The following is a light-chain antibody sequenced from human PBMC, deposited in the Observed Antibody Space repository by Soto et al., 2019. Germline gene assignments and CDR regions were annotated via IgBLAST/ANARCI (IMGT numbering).Light chain of an antibody. J-gene: IGLJ1*01. V-gene: IGLV2-14*01. CDR1: RSDVGGYNY. Sequence: LTQPASVSGSPGQSITISCTGTRSDVGGYNYVSWYQQHPGKAPKLMIYDVSNRPSGVSNRLSGSKSGNTASLTISGLQAEDEADYYCSSYTSSSDLDVFGTGTKVTVL. CDR2: DVS. CDR3: SSYTSSSDLDV.